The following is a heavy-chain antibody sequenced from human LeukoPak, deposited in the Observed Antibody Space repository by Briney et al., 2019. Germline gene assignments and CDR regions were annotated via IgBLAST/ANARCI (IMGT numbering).Heavy chain of an antibody. CDR1: GGSFSGYY. J-gene: IGHJ4*02. CDR2: INHSGST. V-gene: IGHV4-34*01. D-gene: IGHD3-16*02. CDR3: ARGLMITFGGVIVRTNYYFDY. Sequence: SETLSLTCAVYGGSFSGYYWSWIRQPPGKGLEWIGEINHSGSTNYNPSLKSRVTISVDTSKNQFSLKLSSVTAADTAVYYCARGLMITFGGVIVRTNYYFDYWGQGTLVTVSS.